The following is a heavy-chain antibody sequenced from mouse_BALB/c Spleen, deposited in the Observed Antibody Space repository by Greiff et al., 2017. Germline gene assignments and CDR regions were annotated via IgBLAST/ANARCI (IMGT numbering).Heavy chain of an antibody. CDR2: IWSGGST. D-gene: IGHD2-14*01. V-gene: IGHV2-2*02. CDR1: GFSLTSYG. Sequence: VKLMESGPGLVQPSQSLSITCTVSGFSLTSYGVHWVRQSPGKGLEWLGVIWSGGSTDYNAAFISRLSISKDNSKSQVFFKMNSLQANDTAIYYCARNSDRYDYYAMDYWGQGTSVTVSS. CDR3: ARNSDRYDYYAMDY. J-gene: IGHJ4*01.